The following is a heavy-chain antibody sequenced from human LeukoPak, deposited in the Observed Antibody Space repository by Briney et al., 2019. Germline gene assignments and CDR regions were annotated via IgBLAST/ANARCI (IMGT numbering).Heavy chain of an antibody. CDR1: GYTFTSYD. CDR2: MNPNSGNT. V-gene: IGHV1-8*01. J-gene: IGHJ4*02. CDR3: ARGRRDSRQFDY. D-gene: IGHD3-10*01. Sequence: ASVKVSCKASGYTFTSYDINWVRQATGQGLEWMGWMNPNSGNTGYAQKFQDRVTITRNTSISTAYMELSSLRSEDTAVYYCARGRRDSRQFDYWGQGTLVTVSS.